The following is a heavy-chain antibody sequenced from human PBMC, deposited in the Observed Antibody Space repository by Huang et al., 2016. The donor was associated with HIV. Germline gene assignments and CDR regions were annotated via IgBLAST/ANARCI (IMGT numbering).Heavy chain of an antibody. Sequence: QVQLVQSGAEVKKPGSSVRVSCEASGGTFSTYAINWVRQAPGQGLEWMGGIIPIFGTPNYAQKFQGRGTITADESTRTAYMELSSLRSDDTAVYYCARDRKYDNAWYWFDPWGQGTLVTVSS. D-gene: IGHD3-9*01. CDR2: IIPIFGTP. CDR3: ARDRKYDNAWYWFDP. J-gene: IGHJ5*02. CDR1: GGTFSTYA. V-gene: IGHV1-69*01.